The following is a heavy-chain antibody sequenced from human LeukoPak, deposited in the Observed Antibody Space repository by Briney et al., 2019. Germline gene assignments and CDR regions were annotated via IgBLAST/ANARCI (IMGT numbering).Heavy chain of an antibody. CDR3: ARGRRVPAAMGNWFDP. V-gene: IGHV3-7*01. D-gene: IGHD2-2*01. Sequence: GGSLRLSCTASGFTFSNYWMNWVRQAPGKGLEWVANINQDGSEKHYLDSVKGRFTISRDNAKNSLYLQMNSLRAEDTAVYYCARGRRVPAAMGNWFDPWGQGTLVTVSS. J-gene: IGHJ5*02. CDR1: GFTFSNYW. CDR2: INQDGSEK.